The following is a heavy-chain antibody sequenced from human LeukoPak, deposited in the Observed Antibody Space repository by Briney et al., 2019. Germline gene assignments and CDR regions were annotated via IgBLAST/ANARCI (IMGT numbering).Heavy chain of an antibody. V-gene: IGHV3-64*01. CDR2: ISSNGGST. Sequence: GGSLRLSCAAPGFTFSSYAMHWVRQAPGKGLEYVSGISSNGGSTFYANSVKGRFTVSRDNSKNTLYLQMGSLRAEDMALYYCTRGVWELPDHFDYWGQGTLVTVSS. D-gene: IGHD1-26*01. J-gene: IGHJ4*02. CDR1: GFTFSSYA. CDR3: TRGVWELPDHFDY.